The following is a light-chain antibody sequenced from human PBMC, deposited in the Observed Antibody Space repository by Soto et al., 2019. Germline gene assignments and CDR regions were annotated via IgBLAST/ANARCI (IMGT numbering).Light chain of an antibody. V-gene: IGLV6-57*04. J-gene: IGLJ2*01. Sequence: LTQPHSVSESPGKTVTISCTRSSGSIASNYVQWYQQRPGSAPTTVIYEDNQRPSGVHDRFSGSIDSSSNSASLTISGLKTEDEADYYCQSYDSSTVVFGGGTKLTVL. CDR3: QSYDSSTVV. CDR1: SGSIASNY. CDR2: EDN.